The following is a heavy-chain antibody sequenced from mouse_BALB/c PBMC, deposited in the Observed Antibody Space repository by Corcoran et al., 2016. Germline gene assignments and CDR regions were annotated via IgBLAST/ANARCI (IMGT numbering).Heavy chain of an antibody. CDR1: GYSFTGYT. D-gene: IGHD2-1*01. J-gene: IGHJ3*01. CDR2: INPYNGGT. CDR3: AREGNYEAPFAY. V-gene: IGHV1-18*01. Sequence: EVQLQQSGPELVKPGASMKISCKASGYSFTGYTMNWVKQSHGKNLEWIGLINPYNGGTSYNQNVKGKATLTVDKSSSTAYQEPLSMASEDSAVYYCAREGNYEAPFAYWGQGTLVTVSA.